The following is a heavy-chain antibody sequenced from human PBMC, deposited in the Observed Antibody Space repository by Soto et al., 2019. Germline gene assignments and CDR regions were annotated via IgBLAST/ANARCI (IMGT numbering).Heavy chain of an antibody. Sequence: QVQLVQSGAEVKKPGSSVKVSCKASGGTFSSYAIDWVRQAPGQGLEWMGGIIPIFGTANYAQKFQGRITITADESKSTAYMERRRRRAEDTAVYYWARGVHHDSSGYYYFYWRQGTLVSVSS. V-gene: IGHV1-69*01. CDR3: ARGVHHDSSGYYYFY. CDR2: IIPIFGTA. D-gene: IGHD3-22*01. J-gene: IGHJ4*02. CDR1: GGTFSSYA.